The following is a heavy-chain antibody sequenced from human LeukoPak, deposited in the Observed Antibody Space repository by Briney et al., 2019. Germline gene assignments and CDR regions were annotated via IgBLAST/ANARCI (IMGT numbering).Heavy chain of an antibody. V-gene: IGHV4-39*07. CDR3: AGARARSGWYGY. Sequence: SETLSLTCTVSGGSIFSSNSYWGWIRQPPGTGLEWIGSIYYSGNTYYNASLKSRVTISVDTSKNQFSLKLSSVTAADTAVYYCAGARARSGWYGYWGQGTLVTVSS. CDR2: IYYSGNT. J-gene: IGHJ4*02. CDR1: GGSIFSSNSY. D-gene: IGHD6-19*01.